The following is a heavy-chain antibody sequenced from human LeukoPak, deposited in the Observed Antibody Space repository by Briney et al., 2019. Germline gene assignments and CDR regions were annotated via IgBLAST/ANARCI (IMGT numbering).Heavy chain of an antibody. D-gene: IGHD4/OR15-4a*01. CDR1: GFSLNTRGVG. CDR2: VYWDDDK. J-gene: IGHJ4*02. CDR3: VLCDYDAAPRFDY. Sequence: SGPTLVKPTQTLTLTCTFSGFSLNTRGVGVGWFRQPPRRAPEWLALVYWDDDKRYRPSLRSRLTITKDTSKNQAVLTMINMDPVDTATYYCVLCDYDAAPRFDYWGQGILVTVSS. V-gene: IGHV2-5*02.